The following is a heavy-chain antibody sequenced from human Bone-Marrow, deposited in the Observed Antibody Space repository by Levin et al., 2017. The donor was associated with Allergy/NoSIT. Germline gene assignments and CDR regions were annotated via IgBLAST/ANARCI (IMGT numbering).Heavy chain of an antibody. CDR2: IYPGENT. J-gene: IGHJ4*02. CDR1: GFTVKINY. Sequence: PGGSLRLSCVVSGFTVKINYMSWVRQAPGKGLEWVSVIYPGENTLYADSVKGRFTISRDNSKNTLYLQMDNLRAEDTAVYYCAREARLSYTGGWHNDYWGQGTLVTVSS. CDR3: AREARLSYTGGWHNDY. D-gene: IGHD1-26*01. V-gene: IGHV3-53*01.